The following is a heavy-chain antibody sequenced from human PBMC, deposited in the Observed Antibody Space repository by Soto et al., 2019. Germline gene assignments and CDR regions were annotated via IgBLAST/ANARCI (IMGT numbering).Heavy chain of an antibody. J-gene: IGHJ6*02. D-gene: IGHD3-10*01. V-gene: IGHV1-3*01. CDR2: INAGNGNT. CDR1: GYTFTSYA. CDR3: ARDGPMVRGVIVDYYGMDV. Sequence: QVQLVQSGAEVKKPGASVKVSCKASGYTFTSYAMHWVRQAPGQRLEWMGWINAGNGNTKYSQKFQGRVTITRDTSASTADMELSSLRSEDTAVYYCARDGPMVRGVIVDYYGMDVWGQGTTVTVSS.